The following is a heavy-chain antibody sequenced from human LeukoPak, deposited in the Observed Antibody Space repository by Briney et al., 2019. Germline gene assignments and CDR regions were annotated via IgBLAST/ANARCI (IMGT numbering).Heavy chain of an antibody. V-gene: IGHV1-8*01. CDR2: MNPNSGNT. J-gene: IGHJ4*02. D-gene: IGHD3-3*01. CDR3: ARAGPYYDFWSGYYKTFDY. CDR1: GYTFTSYD. Sequence: ASVKVSCKASGYTFTSYDINWVRQATGQGLEWMGWMNPNSGNTGYAQKFQGRVTMTRNTSISTAYMELSSLRSEDTAVYYCARAGPYYDFWSGYYKTFDYWGQGTLVTVSS.